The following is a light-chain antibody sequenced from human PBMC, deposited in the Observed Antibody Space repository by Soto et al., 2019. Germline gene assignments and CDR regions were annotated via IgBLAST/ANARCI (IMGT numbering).Light chain of an antibody. Sequence: QPVLTQPASVSGSPGQSITISCTGTSSDVGLYNFVSWYQQHPGKVPKLMIYEVTKRPSGVSDRFSGSKSGNTASLTISGLQPEDEADYYCCSDAGGGIYVFGTGTKLTVL. J-gene: IGLJ1*01. V-gene: IGLV2-23*02. CDR3: CSDAGGGIYV. CDR2: EVT. CDR1: SSDVGLYNF.